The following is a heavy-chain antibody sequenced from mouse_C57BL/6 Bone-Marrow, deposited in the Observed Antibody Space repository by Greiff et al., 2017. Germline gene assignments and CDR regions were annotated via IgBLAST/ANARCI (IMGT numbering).Heavy chain of an antibody. V-gene: IGHV1-69*01. CDR3: ARRGYGGYFDV. Sequence: VQLQQPGAELVMPGASVKLSCKASGYTFTSYWMHWVKQRPGQGLEWIGEIDPSDSYTNYNQKFKGKSTLTVDKSSSTAYMQLSSLTSEDSAVYYCARRGYGGYFDVWGTGTTVTVSS. J-gene: IGHJ1*03. CDR2: IDPSDSYT. CDR1: GYTFTSYW. D-gene: IGHD1-2*01.